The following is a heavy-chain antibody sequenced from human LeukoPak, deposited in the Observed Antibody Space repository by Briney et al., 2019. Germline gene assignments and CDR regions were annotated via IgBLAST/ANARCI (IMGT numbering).Heavy chain of an antibody. J-gene: IGHJ3*02. CDR2: IYHSGST. CDR1: GGSIRSSNW. V-gene: IGHV4-4*02. CDR3: ARVALFVVVPTAIPDAFDI. D-gene: IGHD2-2*01. Sequence: SETLSLTCAVSGGSIRSSNWWRWVRQPPGKGLEWIGEIYHSGSTDYNPSLKSRVTISVDKSKNQFSLKLSSVTAADTAVYYCARVALFVVVPTAIPDAFDIWGQGTMVTISS.